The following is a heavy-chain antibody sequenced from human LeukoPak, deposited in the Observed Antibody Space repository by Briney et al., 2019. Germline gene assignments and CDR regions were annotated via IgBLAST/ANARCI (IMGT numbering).Heavy chain of an antibody. V-gene: IGHV4-59*01. Sequence: PSETLSLTCTVSGGSISGYYWSWMRQPPGKGLEWIGYIYYSGITNYNPSLKSRVTISSDTSKNQFFLIMRSVTAADTAVYYCARDHWLLSSKTWYYYGLDVWGQGTTVTVSS. CDR1: GGSISGYY. CDR2: IYYSGIT. CDR3: ARDHWLLSSKTWYYYGLDV. J-gene: IGHJ6*02. D-gene: IGHD3-9*01.